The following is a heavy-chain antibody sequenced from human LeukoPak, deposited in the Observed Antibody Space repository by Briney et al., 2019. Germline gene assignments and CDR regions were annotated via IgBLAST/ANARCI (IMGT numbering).Heavy chain of an antibody. V-gene: IGHV4-34*01. Sequence: SETLSPTCAVYGESFSGYYWSWIRQSPGKGLEWIGEINHSGSTNYNPSLKSRVTVSVDTSKNQFSLKLRSVTAADTAMYYCARRGSARTLDYWGQGTLVTVSS. D-gene: IGHD3-16*01. J-gene: IGHJ4*02. CDR1: GESFSGYY. CDR3: ARRGSARTLDY. CDR2: INHSGST.